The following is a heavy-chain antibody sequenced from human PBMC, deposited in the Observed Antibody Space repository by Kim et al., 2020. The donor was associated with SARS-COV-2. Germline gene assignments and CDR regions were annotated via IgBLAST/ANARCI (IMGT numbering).Heavy chain of an antibody. D-gene: IGHD3-22*01. J-gene: IGHJ4*02. CDR2: IVVGSGNT. Sequence: SVKVSCKASGFTFTSSAVQWVRQARGQRLEWIGWIVVGSGNTNYAQKFQERVTITRDMSTSTAYMELSSLRSEDTAVYYCAADRTDSSGYPSIDYWGQGTLVTVSS. CDR3: AADRTDSSGYPSIDY. CDR1: GFTFTSSA. V-gene: IGHV1-58*01.